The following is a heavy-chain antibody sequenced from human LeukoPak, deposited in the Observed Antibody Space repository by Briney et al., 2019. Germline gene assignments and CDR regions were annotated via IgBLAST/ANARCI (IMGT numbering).Heavy chain of an antibody. CDR2: IKSKTDGGTT. J-gene: IGHJ4*02. Sequence: GGSLRLSCAASGFTFSNAWMSWVRQAPGKGLEWVGRIKSKTDGGTTDYAAPVKGRFTISRDDSKYTLYLQMNSLKTEDTAVYYCTTDWAVAALGYWGQGTLVTVSS. CDR3: TTDWAVAALGY. V-gene: IGHV3-15*01. D-gene: IGHD6-19*01. CDR1: GFTFSNAW.